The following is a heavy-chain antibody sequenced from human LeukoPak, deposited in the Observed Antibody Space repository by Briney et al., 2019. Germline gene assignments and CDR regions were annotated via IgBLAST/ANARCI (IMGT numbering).Heavy chain of an antibody. Sequence: PSETLSLTCSVSGVPINSRDYYWNWIRQPPGKGLEWIGSIYYSGNTYYNPSLLSRATISVDPSRAYFSLTLSSVTAANTALYFCSWGAMTAKPADFWGQGTLVTVSS. V-gene: IGHV4-39*03. CDR2: IYYSGNT. J-gene: IGHJ4*02. CDR1: GVPINSRDYY. D-gene: IGHD3-16*01. CDR3: SWGAMTAKPADF.